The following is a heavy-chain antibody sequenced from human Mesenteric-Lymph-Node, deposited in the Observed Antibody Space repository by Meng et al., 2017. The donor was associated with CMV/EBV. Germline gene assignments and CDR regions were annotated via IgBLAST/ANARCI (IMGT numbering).Heavy chain of an antibody. CDR3: ARGDVDYYDSGDAFDI. V-gene: IGHV3-7*01. D-gene: IGHD3-22*01. CDR2: IKQDGSEK. J-gene: IGHJ3*02. Sequence: GGSLRLSCAASGFSVSSNYMSWVRQAPGKGLEWVANIKQDGSEKYYVDSVKGRFIISRDNAKNSLYLQMNSLRAEDTALYYCARGDVDYYDSGDAFDIWGQGTMVTVSS. CDR1: GFSVSSNY.